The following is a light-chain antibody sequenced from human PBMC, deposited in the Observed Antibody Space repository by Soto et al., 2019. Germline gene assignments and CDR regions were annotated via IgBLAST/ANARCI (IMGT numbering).Light chain of an antibody. V-gene: IGKV3-11*01. Sequence: EIVLTQSPATLSLSPGERVTLSCRASQTVSTYLAWYQQKPGQAPRLLIYDASDRATGIPARFSGSGSGTDFTLTITSPVPEDSAVYYCQQRTNWLTFGPGTKVDIK. CDR1: QTVSTY. J-gene: IGKJ3*01. CDR3: QQRTNWLT. CDR2: DAS.